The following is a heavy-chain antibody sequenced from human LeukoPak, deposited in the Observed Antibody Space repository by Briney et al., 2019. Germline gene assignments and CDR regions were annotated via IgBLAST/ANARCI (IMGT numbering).Heavy chain of an antibody. CDR1: GGTFSSYA. V-gene: IGHV1-69*04. CDR2: IIPILGIA. Sequence: SVKVSCKASGGTFSSYAISWVRQAPGQGLEWMGRIIPILGIANYAQKFQGRVTITADKSTSTAYMELSSLRSEDTAVYYCARDPQAGWFGESWYYYGMDVWGQGTTVTVSS. D-gene: IGHD3-10*01. J-gene: IGHJ6*02. CDR3: ARDPQAGWFGESWYYYGMDV.